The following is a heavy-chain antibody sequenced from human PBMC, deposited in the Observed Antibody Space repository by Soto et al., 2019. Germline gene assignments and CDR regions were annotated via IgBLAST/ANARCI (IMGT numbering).Heavy chain of an antibody. D-gene: IGHD5-12*01. CDR2: IDYSGNT. V-gene: IGHV4-39*01. CDR3: ARHVSVGGYEYSVGQ. CDR1: GGSIISSSYY. J-gene: IGHJ4*02. Sequence: QLQLQESGPGLVKPSETLSLTCTVSGGSIISSSYYWAWIRQPPGKGLGWLGNIDYSGNTYYYPCFERRVAIAVGTSKTLRSLKLTFVTAVDTAVYYCARHVSVGGYEYSVGQWGQGTLVTVSS.